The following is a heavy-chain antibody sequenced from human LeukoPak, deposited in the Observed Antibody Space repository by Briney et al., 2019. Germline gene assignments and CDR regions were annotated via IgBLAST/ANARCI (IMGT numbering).Heavy chain of an antibody. Sequence: SGPTLVNATQTLTLTCTFSGFSLSTRGVGVGWIRQPPGKALEWLALIYWDDDNRYSPSLKNRITITKDTSKNQVVLTLTNMDPVDTATYYCAHQSRYGDFDYWGQGALVTVSS. CDR3: AHQSRYGDFDY. J-gene: IGHJ4*02. V-gene: IGHV2-5*02. CDR2: IYWDDDN. D-gene: IGHD4-17*01. CDR1: GFSLSTRGVG.